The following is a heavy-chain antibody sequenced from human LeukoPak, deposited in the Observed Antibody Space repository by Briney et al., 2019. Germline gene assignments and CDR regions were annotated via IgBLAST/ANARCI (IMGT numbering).Heavy chain of an antibody. J-gene: IGHJ4*02. CDR1: GYTFTSYG. CDR2: ISAYNGNT. V-gene: IGHV1-18*01. CDR3: AREGVWFGELSDYFDY. Sequence: ASVKVSCKASGYTFTSYGISWVRQAPGQGLEWMGWISAYNGNTNYAQKLQGRVTMTTDTSTSTAYMELRSLRSDDTAVYCCAREGVWFGELSDYFDYWGQGTLVTVSS. D-gene: IGHD3-10*01.